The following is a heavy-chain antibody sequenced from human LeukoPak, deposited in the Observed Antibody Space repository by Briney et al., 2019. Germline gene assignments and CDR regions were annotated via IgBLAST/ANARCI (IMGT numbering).Heavy chain of an antibody. J-gene: IGHJ5*02. D-gene: IGHD2-15*01. CDR2: INHSGST. CDR1: GGSFSGYY. CDR3: ARDGAKGYCSGGSCQPRFDP. V-gene: IGHV4-34*01. Sequence: SETLSLTCTVYGGSFSGYYWSWIRQPPGKGLEWIGEINHSGSTNYNPSLKSRVTISVDASKNQFSLKLSSVTAADTAVYYCARDGAKGYCSGGSCQPRFDPWGQGTLVTVSS.